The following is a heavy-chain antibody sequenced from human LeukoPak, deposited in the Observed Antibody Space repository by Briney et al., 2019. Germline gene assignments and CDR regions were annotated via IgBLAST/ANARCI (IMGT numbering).Heavy chain of an antibody. CDR3: ARASGYDFWSGFNWFDP. J-gene: IGHJ5*02. CDR2: IYSGGST. V-gene: IGHV3-66*01. Sequence: GGSLRLSCAASGFTVSSNYMSWVRQAPGKGLEWVSVIYSGGSTYYADSVKGRFTISRDNSKNTLYLQMNSLRAEDTAVYYCARASGYDFWSGFNWFDPWGQGTLVAVSS. CDR1: GFTVSSNY. D-gene: IGHD3-3*01.